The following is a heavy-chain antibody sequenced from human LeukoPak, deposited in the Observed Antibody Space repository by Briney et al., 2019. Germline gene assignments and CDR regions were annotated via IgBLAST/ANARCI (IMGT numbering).Heavy chain of an antibody. CDR3: AKDDSTTTVTTMGVDY. D-gene: IGHD4-17*01. V-gene: IGHV3-23*01. CDR2: ISGSGGST. J-gene: IGHJ4*02. CDR1: GFTFSSYA. Sequence: PGGSLRLSCAASGFTFSSYAMSWVRQAPGKGLEWVSAISGSGGSTYYADSVKGRFTISRDNSKNTLYLQMNSLRAEDTAVYYCAKDDSTTTVTTMGVDYWGQGTLVTVSS.